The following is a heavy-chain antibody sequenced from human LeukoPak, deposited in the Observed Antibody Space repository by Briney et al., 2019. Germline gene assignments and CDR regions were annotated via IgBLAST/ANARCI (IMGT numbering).Heavy chain of an antibody. CDR3: ASGPPFLKYFEY. J-gene: IGHJ4*02. D-gene: IGHD3-3*01. Sequence: GESLKISCAASGFTFSTYVMNWFRQAPGKGLEWVSTISVGAEYIFYADSVKGRFTISRDDSNNALYLQMHSLRAEGTALYYCASGPPFLKYFEYWGQGTLVTVSS. CDR2: ISVGAEYI. CDR1: GFTFSTYV. V-gene: IGHV3-23*01.